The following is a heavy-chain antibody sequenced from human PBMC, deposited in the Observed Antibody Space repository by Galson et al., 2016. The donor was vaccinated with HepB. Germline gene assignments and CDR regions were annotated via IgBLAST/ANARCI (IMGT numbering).Heavy chain of an antibody. J-gene: IGHJ3*01. D-gene: IGHD7-27*01. V-gene: IGHV1-46*01. CDR1: GYTFGSYY. CDR2: INAHGTST. CDR3: AREQKPDGDADAFDL. Sequence: SFMFSCKASGYTFGSYYMHWIRQAPGQGLEWMGVINAHGTSTTYAEKFQGRITITRDTPTRTLYMELSRLTSEDTALDFCAREQKPDGDADAFDLWGQGTMVTVSS.